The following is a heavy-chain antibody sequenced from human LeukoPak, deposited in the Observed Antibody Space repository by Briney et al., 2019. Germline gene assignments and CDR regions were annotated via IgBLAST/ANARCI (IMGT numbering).Heavy chain of an antibody. J-gene: IGHJ4*02. CDR2: INSDGSST. D-gene: IGHD4-23*01. V-gene: IGHV3-74*01. Sequence: QPGGSLRLSCAASGFTFSSYWMHWVRQAPGKGLVWVSRINSDGSSTSYADSVKGRFTISRDNAKNTLYLQMNSLRAEDTAVYYCARVDPTVAFDYWGQGTLATVSS. CDR1: GFTFSSYW. CDR3: ARVDPTVAFDY.